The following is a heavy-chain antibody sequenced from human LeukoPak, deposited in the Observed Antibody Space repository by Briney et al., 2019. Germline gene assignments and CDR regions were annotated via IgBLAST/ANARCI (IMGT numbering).Heavy chain of an antibody. CDR1: GVSISSYY. Sequence: SETLSLTCTVSGVSISSYYWSWIRQPAGKGLEWIGRIYTSESTNYNPSLKSRVTMSVDTSKNHFSPKLSSVTAADTAVYYCARDYYGIYYFDYCGHGTLVSVSS. V-gene: IGHV4-4*07. D-gene: IGHD3-10*01. CDR2: IYTSEST. J-gene: IGHJ4*01. CDR3: ARDYYGIYYFDY.